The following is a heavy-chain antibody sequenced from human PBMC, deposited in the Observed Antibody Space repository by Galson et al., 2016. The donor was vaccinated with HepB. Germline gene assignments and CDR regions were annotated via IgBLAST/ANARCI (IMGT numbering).Heavy chain of an antibody. CDR3: ARVGFGRSYGQGFDY. D-gene: IGHD3-16*01. CDR1: GFTFSSYG. V-gene: IGHV3-30*03. J-gene: IGHJ4*02. CDR2: ISYDGSNK. Sequence: LRLSCAASGFTFSSYGMHWVRQAPGKGLEWVAVISYDGSNKYYADSVKGRFTISRDDSKNTLYLQMDSLRPEDTAVYYCARVGFGRSYGQGFDYWGQGTLVTVSS.